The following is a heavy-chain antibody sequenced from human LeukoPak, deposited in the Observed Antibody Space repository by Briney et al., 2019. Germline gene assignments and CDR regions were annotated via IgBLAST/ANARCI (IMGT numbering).Heavy chain of an antibody. J-gene: IGHJ5*02. V-gene: IGHV3-30-3*01. CDR1: GFTFSSYA. CDR3: ARLYGTYPGWFDP. D-gene: IGHD4-17*01. CDR2: ISYDGSNK. Sequence: GGSLRLSCAASGFTFSSYAMHWVRQAPGKGLEWVAVISYDGSNKYYADSVKGRFTISRGNSKNTLYLQMNSLRAEDTAVYYCARLYGTYPGWFDPWGQGTLVTVSS.